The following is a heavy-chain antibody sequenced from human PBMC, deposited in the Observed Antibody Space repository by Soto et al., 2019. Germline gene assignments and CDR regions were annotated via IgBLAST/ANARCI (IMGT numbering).Heavy chain of an antibody. Sequence: GGSLRLSCAASGFTFSSYEMNWVRQAPGKGLEWVSYISSSGSTIYYADSVKGRFTISRDNAKNSLYLQMNSMRAEDKVVYYCARDLLTSRDLLERRENWFDPWGQGTLVTVSS. V-gene: IGHV3-48*03. D-gene: IGHD1-1*01. J-gene: IGHJ5*02. CDR1: GFTFSSYE. CDR2: ISSSGSTI. CDR3: ARDLLTSRDLLERRENWFDP.